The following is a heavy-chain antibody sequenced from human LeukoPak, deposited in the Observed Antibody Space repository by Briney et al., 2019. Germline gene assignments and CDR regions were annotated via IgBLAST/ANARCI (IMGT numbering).Heavy chain of an antibody. Sequence: PGGSLRLSCAVSGFNVSSHHMNWVRQAPGKGLEWVSGIRASDDTTYYVNPVRGRFTVSRDNSKNTLYLQMNSLRVEDTAVYYCRFYTSGSDYWGQGTLVTVSS. J-gene: IGHJ4*02. V-gene: IGHV3-23*01. CDR1: GFNVSSHH. CDR2: IRASDDTT. CDR3: RFYTSGSDY. D-gene: IGHD3-22*01.